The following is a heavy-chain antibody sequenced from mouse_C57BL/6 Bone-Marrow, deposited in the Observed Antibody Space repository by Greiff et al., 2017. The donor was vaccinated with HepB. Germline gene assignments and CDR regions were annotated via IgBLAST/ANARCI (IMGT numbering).Heavy chain of an antibody. D-gene: IGHD2-5*01. Sequence: QVQLQQPGAELVKPGASVKLSCKASGYTFTSSWMQWVKQRPGQGLEWIGEIDPSDSYTNYNQKFQGKATLTVDTSSSPAYMQLSSLTSEDSAVYYWARGDYSNSYYFDYWGQGTTLTVSS. CDR2: IDPSDSYT. J-gene: IGHJ2*01. V-gene: IGHV1-50*01. CDR1: GYTFTSSW. CDR3: ARGDYSNSYYFDY.